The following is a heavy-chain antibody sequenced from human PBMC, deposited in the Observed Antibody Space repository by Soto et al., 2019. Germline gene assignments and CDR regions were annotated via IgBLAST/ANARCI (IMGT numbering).Heavy chain of an antibody. V-gene: IGHV3-33*01. CDR1: GFTFSSYG. CDR3: ASGPPVKGDAFDI. Sequence: QVQLVESGGGVVQPGRSLRLSCAASGFTFSSYGMHWVRQAPGKGLEWVAVIWYDGSNKYYADSVKGRFTISRDNSKNTLYLKMNSLRAEDTAVYYCASGPPVKGDAFDIWGQGTMVTVSS. CDR2: IWYDGSNK. D-gene: IGHD6-19*01. J-gene: IGHJ3*02.